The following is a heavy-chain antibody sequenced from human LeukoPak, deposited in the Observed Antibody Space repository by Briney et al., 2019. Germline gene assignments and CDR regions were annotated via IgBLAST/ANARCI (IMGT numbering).Heavy chain of an antibody. Sequence: GRSLRLSCAASGFTFSSYAMRWVRQAPGKGLEWVAVISYDGSNKYYADSVKGRFTISRDNSKNTLYLQMNSLRAEDTAVYYCARDYAPRLYYYDSSGSNIDYWGQGTLVTVSS. V-gene: IGHV3-30-3*01. CDR2: ISYDGSNK. J-gene: IGHJ4*02. D-gene: IGHD3-22*01. CDR3: ARDYAPRLYYYDSSGSNIDY. CDR1: GFTFSSYA.